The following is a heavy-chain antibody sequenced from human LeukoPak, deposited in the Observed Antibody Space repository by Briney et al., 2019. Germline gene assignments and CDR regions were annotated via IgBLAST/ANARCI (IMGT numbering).Heavy chain of an antibody. D-gene: IGHD2-2*01. CDR2: INPNSGGT. V-gene: IGHV1-2*02. CDR1: GYTFTGYY. J-gene: IGHJ6*03. Sequence: ASVKVSCKASGYTFTGYYMHWVRQAPGQGLEWMGWINPNSGGTNYAQKFQGRVTMTRDTSISTAYMELSRLRSDDTAVYYCARARPADYYYMDAWGKGTTVTISS. CDR3: ARARPADYYYMDA.